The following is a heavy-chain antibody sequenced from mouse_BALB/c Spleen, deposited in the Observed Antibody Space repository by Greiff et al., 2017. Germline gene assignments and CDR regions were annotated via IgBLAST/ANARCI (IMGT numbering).Heavy chain of an antibody. J-gene: IGHJ1*01. CDR2: INPYNDGT. V-gene: IGHV1-14*01. D-gene: IGHD1-1*01. CDR1: GYTFTSYV. Sequence: VQLQQSGPELVKPGASVKMSCKASGYTFTSYVMHWVKQKPGQGLEWIGYINPYNDGTKYNEKFKGKATLTSDKSSSTAYMELSSLTSEDSAVYYCARSDTTVVAPGFDVWGAGTTVTVSS. CDR3: ARSDTTVVAPGFDV.